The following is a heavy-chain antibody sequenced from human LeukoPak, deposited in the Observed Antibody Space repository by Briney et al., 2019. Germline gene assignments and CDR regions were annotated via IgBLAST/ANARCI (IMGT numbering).Heavy chain of an antibody. CDR2: ISSSSSYI. J-gene: IGHJ4*02. CDR1: GFTFSSYS. V-gene: IGHV3-21*04. CDR3: AQGRLGYSYGAFDH. D-gene: IGHD5-18*01. Sequence: GGSLRLSCAASGFTFSSYSMNWVRQAPGKGLEWVSSISSSSSYIYYADSVKGRFTISRDNAKNSLYLQMNSLRAEDTAVYYCAQGRLGYSYGAFDHWGQGTLVTVSS.